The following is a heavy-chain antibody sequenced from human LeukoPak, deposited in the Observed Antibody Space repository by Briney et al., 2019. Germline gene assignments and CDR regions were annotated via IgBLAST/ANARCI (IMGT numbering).Heavy chain of an antibody. J-gene: IGHJ4*02. Sequence: GGSLRLSCAASGFTFSRFRMSWVRQAPGKGLEWVANIKQDGSEKYYVDSVKSRFTISRDNAKNSLYLQMNSLRAEDTAVFYCARDGTYTDYDPDFDIWGQGTLVTVSS. CDR2: IKQDGSEK. CDR1: GFTFSRFR. D-gene: IGHD5-12*01. CDR3: ARDGTYTDYDPDFDI. V-gene: IGHV3-7*04.